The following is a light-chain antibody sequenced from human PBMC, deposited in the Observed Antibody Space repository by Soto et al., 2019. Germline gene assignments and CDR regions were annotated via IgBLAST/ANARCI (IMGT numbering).Light chain of an antibody. J-gene: IGKJ2*01. CDR1: QSISTI. CDR2: GAS. CDR3: QQYSKWPRT. Sequence: EIVMTQSPATLSVSPGERATLSCRASQSISTILAWYQQRPGQAPRLLMYGASTRAAGIPARFSGSGSGTEFTLTISSPQSEDFAVYYCQQYSKWPRTFGQGTKLEIK. V-gene: IGKV3-15*01.